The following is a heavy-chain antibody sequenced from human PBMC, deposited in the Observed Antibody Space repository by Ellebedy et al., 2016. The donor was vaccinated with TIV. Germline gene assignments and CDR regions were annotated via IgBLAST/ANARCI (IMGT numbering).Heavy chain of an antibody. D-gene: IGHD3-3*01. CDR3: TTNVSGHCQN. CDR1: GFVFTNSW. CDR2: IYIDAETIT. V-gene: IGHV3-15*01. Sequence: PGGSLRLSCATSGFVFTNSWMTWVRQAPGKGLEWLGRIYIDAETITDYAAPVKGRFTISRDDSKNTVYLQMNSLKTEDTALYYCTTNVSGHCQNWGQGTLITVSS. J-gene: IGHJ1*01.